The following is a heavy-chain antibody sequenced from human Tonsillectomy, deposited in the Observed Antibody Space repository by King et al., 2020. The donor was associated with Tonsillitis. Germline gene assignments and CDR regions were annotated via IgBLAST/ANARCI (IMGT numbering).Heavy chain of an antibody. Sequence: VQLVESGGGLVQPGGSLRLSCAASEFTFGNYWMNWVRQAPGKGLEWVANIRQDGNERYYVDSVKGRFTISRDNVKNSVYLQMNSLRAEDTALYYCVRGITEVPCMDVWGQGTTVTVSS. CDR3: VRGITEVPCMDV. V-gene: IGHV3-7*01. J-gene: IGHJ6*02. CDR2: IRQDGNER. D-gene: IGHD1-14*01. CDR1: EFTFGNYW.